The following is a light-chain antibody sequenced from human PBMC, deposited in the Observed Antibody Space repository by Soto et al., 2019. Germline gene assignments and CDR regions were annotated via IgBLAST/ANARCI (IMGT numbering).Light chain of an antibody. CDR1: ISDVGSYDL. J-gene: IGLJ3*02. V-gene: IGLV2-23*01. CDR3: CSYAGSSTSGV. Sequence: SALTQPASVSGSPGQSITISCTGTISDVGSYDLVSWYQQHPGKAPKLMIYEGSKRPSGVSSRFSGSKSGNTASLTISGLQAEDEADYYCCSYAGSSTSGVFGGGTKLTVL. CDR2: EGS.